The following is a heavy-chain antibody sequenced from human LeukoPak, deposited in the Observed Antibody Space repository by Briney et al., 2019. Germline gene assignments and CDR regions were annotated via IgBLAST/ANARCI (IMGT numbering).Heavy chain of an antibody. V-gene: IGHV4-61*02. D-gene: IGHD6-13*01. Sequence: PSQTLSLTCTASGGSISSGSYYWSWIRQPAGKGLEWIGRIYTSGSTNYNPSLKSRVTISVDMSKNQSSLKLSSVTAADTAVYYCARDRTTRGSWYGYYFDYWGQGTLVTVSS. CDR3: ARDRTTRGSWYGYYFDY. J-gene: IGHJ4*02. CDR2: IYTSGST. CDR1: GGSISSGSYY.